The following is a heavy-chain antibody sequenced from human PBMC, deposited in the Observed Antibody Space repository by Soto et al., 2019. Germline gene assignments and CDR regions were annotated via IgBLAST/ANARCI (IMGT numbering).Heavy chain of an antibody. J-gene: IGHJ6*01. Sequence: PSQTLPLTCTVSLASIRRGGNYCSWIRQRPGKGLEWIAYIFYTGSAYYNPSLESRLSISIDRSKNQFSLKSSAVSAADTAVYYCAISKAVAGTVVYYSGMHVWGQGTTVT. D-gene: IGHD6-19*01. CDR3: AISKAVAGTVVYYSGMHV. CDR1: LASIRRGGNY. CDR2: IFYTGSA. V-gene: IGHV4-31*03.